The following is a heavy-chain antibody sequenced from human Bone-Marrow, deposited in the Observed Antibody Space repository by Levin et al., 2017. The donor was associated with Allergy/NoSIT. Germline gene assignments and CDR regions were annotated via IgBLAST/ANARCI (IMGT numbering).Heavy chain of an antibody. Sequence: PGGSLRLSCAASGFTFSSYAMHWVRQAPGKGLEWVAVISYDGSNKYYADSVKGRFTISRDNSKNTLYLQMNSLRAEDTAVYYCARDLRSGWYFGGLDYWGQGTLVTVSS. CDR3: ARDLRSGWYFGGLDY. V-gene: IGHV3-30-3*01. D-gene: IGHD6-19*01. J-gene: IGHJ4*02. CDR2: ISYDGSNK. CDR1: GFTFSSYA.